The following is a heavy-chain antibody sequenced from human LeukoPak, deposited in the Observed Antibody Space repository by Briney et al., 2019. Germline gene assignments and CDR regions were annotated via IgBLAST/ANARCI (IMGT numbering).Heavy chain of an antibody. D-gene: IGHD5-12*01. CDR3: AREVYSGYGTYYFDY. CDR1: GGSISSYY. Sequence: TSETLSLTCTVSGGSISSYYWSWIRQPPGKGLEWIGYIYYSGSTNYNPSLKSRVTISVDTSKNQFSLKLSSVTAADTAVYYCAREVYSGYGTYYFDYWGQGTLVTVSS. CDR2: IYYSGST. J-gene: IGHJ4*02. V-gene: IGHV4-59*12.